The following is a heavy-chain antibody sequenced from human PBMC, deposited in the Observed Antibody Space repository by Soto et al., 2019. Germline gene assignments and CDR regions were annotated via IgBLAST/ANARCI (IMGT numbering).Heavy chain of an antibody. CDR1: EFTFSTYT. Sequence: DVQLEESGGGLVKPGGSLRLSCAASEFTFSTYTMTWVRQAPGKGLEWVSSISTSSAYVYYADSVKGRFTISSDNAKNSLYLQMNSLRAEDTAVYYCARAQAAAPTWYSAMGIWGPGTTVTVSS. D-gene: IGHD6-13*01. CDR2: ISTSSAYV. J-gene: IGHJ6*02. CDR3: ARAQAAAPTWYSAMGI. V-gene: IGHV3-21*01.